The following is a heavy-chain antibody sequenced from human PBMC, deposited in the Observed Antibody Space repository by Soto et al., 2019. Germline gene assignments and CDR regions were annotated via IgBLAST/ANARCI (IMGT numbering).Heavy chain of an antibody. Sequence: QVQLVQSGAEVKKPGASVKVSCKASGYTFTSYGISWVRQAPGQGLEWMGWISAYNGNTNYAQKLQGRVTMTTDTSTSIAYMELRCLRSVDTAVYYCARLYYDILTGWYYFDYWVQGTLVTVSS. D-gene: IGHD3-9*01. CDR3: ARLYYDILTGWYYFDY. CDR2: ISAYNGNT. CDR1: GYTFTSYG. V-gene: IGHV1-18*01. J-gene: IGHJ4*02.